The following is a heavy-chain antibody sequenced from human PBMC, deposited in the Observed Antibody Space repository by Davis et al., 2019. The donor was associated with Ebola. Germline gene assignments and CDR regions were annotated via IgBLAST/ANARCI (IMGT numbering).Heavy chain of an antibody. CDR3: VKDRAGSYAFDI. J-gene: IGHJ4*02. Sequence: PGGSLRLSCAASGFTVSSNYMSWVRQAPGKGLEWVSVIYSGGSTYYADSVKGRFTISRHNSKNTLYLQMSSLRVEDTALYYCVKDRAGSYAFDIWGQGILVTVSS. CDR2: IYSGGST. V-gene: IGHV3-53*04. CDR1: GFTVSSNY. D-gene: IGHD3-16*01.